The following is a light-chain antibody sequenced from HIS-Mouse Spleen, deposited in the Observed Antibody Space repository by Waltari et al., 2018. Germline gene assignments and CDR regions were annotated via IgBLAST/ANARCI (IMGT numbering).Light chain of an antibody. CDR3: QVWDSSSDHYV. J-gene: IGLJ1*01. CDR2: ADS. Sequence: SYVLTQTPSVSVAPGQTARTPWGGHNIGSQSVPWYQQKPGQAPGLVVYADSDRPSGIPERFSGSNSGNTATLTISRVEAGDEADYYCQVWDSSSDHYVFGTGTKVTVL. CDR1: NIGSQS. V-gene: IGLV3-21*02.